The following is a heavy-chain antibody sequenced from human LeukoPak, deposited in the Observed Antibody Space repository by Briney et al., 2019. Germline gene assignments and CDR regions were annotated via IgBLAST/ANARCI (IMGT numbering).Heavy chain of an antibody. Sequence: ASVKVSCKASGGTFSSYAISWVRQAPGQGLEWMGGIIPTFGTANYAQKFQGRVTITADESTSTAYMELSSLRSEDTAVYYCARNLFYYDFWSGYLPLGYWGQGTLVTASS. V-gene: IGHV1-69*13. CDR2: IIPTFGTA. CDR3: ARNLFYYDFWSGYLPLGY. CDR1: GGTFSSYA. D-gene: IGHD3-3*01. J-gene: IGHJ4*02.